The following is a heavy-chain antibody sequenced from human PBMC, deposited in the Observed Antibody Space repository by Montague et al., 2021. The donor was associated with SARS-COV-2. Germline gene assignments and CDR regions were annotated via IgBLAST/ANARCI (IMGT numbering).Heavy chain of an antibody. CDR1: GASVASGNFY. D-gene: IGHD6-6*01. V-gene: IGHV4-61*01. CDR2: MYYTGHT. J-gene: IGHJ4*02. Sequence: SETLSLTCTVSGASVASGNFYWGWIRQPPGKGLEWIGNMYYTGHTNYNPSLESRVTMPVDPSKNQFSLTLTSVTAADTAVYYCARSRANVPSRPGFDYWGQGALVTVSS. CDR3: ARSRANVPSRPGFDY.